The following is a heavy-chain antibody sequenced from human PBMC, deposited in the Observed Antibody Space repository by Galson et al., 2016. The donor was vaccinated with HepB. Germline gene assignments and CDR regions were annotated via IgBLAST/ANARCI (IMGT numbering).Heavy chain of an antibody. V-gene: IGHV3-53*01. Sequence: SLRLSCAASGFTVSSSYMSWVRQAPGKGLEWVSVIYSGGSTYYADSVKGRFTISRDNSKNTLYLQMNSLKAEDTAVYYCARGYCSSTSPCGMDVWGQGTMVTVSS. D-gene: IGHD2-2*01. J-gene: IGHJ6*02. CDR3: ARGYCSSTSPCGMDV. CDR2: IYSGGST. CDR1: GFTVSSSY.